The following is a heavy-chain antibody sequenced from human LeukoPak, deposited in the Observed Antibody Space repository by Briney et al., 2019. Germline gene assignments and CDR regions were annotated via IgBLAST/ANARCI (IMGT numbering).Heavy chain of an antibody. CDR2: ITESGGST. Sequence: GGSLRLSCAASGLTFSSYDMSWVRQAPGKGLEWVSAITESGGSTYYADSVKGRFTISRDNSKNTLYLQVNSLRAEDTALYYCAKGMPYYYYVDVWGKGTTVTVSS. CDR3: AKGMPYYYYVDV. CDR1: GLTFSSYD. D-gene: IGHD2-2*01. V-gene: IGHV3-23*01. J-gene: IGHJ6*03.